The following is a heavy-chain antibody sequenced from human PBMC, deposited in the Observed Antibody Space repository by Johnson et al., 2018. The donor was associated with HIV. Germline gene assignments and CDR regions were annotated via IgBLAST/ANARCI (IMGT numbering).Heavy chain of an antibody. D-gene: IGHD6-6*01. J-gene: IGHJ3*02. V-gene: IGHV3-30-3*01. CDR1: GFTVNSNY. Sequence: QVQLVESGGGLIQPGGSLRLSCAASGFTVNSNYMSWVRQAPGKGLEWVAVISYDGSNKYYADSVKGLFTISRDNAKNSLYLQMNSLRAEDTAVYYCAREGIAARLAAFDIWGQGTMVTVSS. CDR3: AREGIAARLAAFDI. CDR2: ISYDGSNK.